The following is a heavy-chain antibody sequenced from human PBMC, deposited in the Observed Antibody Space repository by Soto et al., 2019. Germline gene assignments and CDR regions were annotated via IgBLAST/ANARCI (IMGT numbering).Heavy chain of an antibody. CDR2: IKQDGSET. CDR1: GFTFSSFW. V-gene: IGHV3-7*01. J-gene: IGHJ4*02. CDR3: ARVDDSAWYTRDY. Sequence: GGSLRLSCGASGFTFSSFWMNWVRQAPGKGLEWVANIKQDGSETSYVDSVKDRFTISRDNAKNSLYLQMNSLRAEDTAVYYCARVDDSAWYTRDYWGQGTLVTVSS. D-gene: IGHD6-19*01.